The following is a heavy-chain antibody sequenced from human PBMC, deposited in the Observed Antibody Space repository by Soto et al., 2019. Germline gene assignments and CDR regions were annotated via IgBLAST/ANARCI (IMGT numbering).Heavy chain of an antibody. Sequence: QVQLVESGGGVVQPGRSLRLSCTVSGFTSSNYGMPWVRQAPGKGLEWVAVISYDGGNKYYADSVKGRFTISRDNSKNTLYLQMNSLRPEDTAVYYCAKGRAFSETWPHDAFDIWGQGTMVAVSS. D-gene: IGHD3-10*01. J-gene: IGHJ3*02. CDR3: AKGRAFSETWPHDAFDI. V-gene: IGHV3-30*18. CDR2: ISYDGGNK. CDR1: GFTSSNYG.